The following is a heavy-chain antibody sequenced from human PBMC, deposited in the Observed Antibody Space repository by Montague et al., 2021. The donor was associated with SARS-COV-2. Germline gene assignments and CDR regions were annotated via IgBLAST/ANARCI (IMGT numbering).Heavy chain of an antibody. CDR3: ARYSYSGTYFGLNDAFDI. CDR2: TCYRSKWYF. CDR1: GDSVSSNNAA. D-gene: IGHD1-26*01. V-gene: IGHV6-1*01. J-gene: IGHJ3*02. Sequence: CAISGDSVSSNNAAWNWIRQSPSRGLEWLGRTCYRSKWYFDYVISLRGRITINPDTSKNQFSLQLDSVTLDDTAVYYCARYSYSGTYFGLNDAFDIWGQGTLVTVSS.